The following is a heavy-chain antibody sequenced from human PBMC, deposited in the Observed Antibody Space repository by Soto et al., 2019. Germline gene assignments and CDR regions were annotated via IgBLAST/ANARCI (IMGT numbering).Heavy chain of an antibody. Sequence: GGSLRLSCAASGFTFSSYAMTWVRQAPGKGLEWVSAISASGGSTYYADSVKGRFTISRDNSKNTLYLQMNSLRTDDTAVYYCAKGQYRRSPNWFDPWGQATLVTVPS. CDR2: ISASGGST. D-gene: IGHD2-2*02. J-gene: IGHJ5*02. CDR3: AKGQYRRSPNWFDP. CDR1: GFTFSSYA. V-gene: IGHV3-23*01.